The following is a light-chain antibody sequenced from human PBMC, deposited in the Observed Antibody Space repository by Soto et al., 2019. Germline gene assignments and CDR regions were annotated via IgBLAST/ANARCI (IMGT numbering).Light chain of an antibody. CDR3: QQYDRSPNT. V-gene: IGKV3-20*01. CDR2: GAS. CDR1: QSVNSAH. Sequence: EIVLTQSPGTLSLSPGERATLSCRASQSVNSAHFAWYHQKPGQAPRLLIYGASARATGIPDRFSGSGSGTDFTLTINRLEPEDFAVYYCQQYDRSPNTFGQGTKLEIK. J-gene: IGKJ2*01.